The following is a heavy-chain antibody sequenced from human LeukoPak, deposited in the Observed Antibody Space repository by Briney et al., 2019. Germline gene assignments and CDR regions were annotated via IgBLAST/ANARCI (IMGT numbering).Heavy chain of an antibody. J-gene: IGHJ4*02. CDR2: INHSGST. CDR1: GGSFSGYY. Sequence: SETLSLTCAVYGGSFSGYYWSWIRQPPGKGLGWIGEINHSGSTNYNPSLKSRVTISVDTPKNQFSLKLSSVTAADTAVYYCARVAVVVAADYWGQGTLVTVSS. D-gene: IGHD2-15*01. V-gene: IGHV4-34*01. CDR3: ARVAVVVAADY.